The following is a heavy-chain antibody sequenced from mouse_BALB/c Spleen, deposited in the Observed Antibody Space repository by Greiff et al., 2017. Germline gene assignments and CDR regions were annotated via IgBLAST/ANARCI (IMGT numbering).Heavy chain of an antibody. Sequence: VQLQQSGAELARPGASVKMSCKASGYTFTSYTMHWVKQRPGQGLEWIGYINPSSGYTNYNQKFKDKATLTADKSSSTAYMQLSSMTSEDSAVYYCALCDVGYFDYWGQGTTLTVSS. CDR1: GYTFTSYT. CDR2: INPSSGYT. V-gene: IGHV1-4*01. J-gene: IGHJ2*01. D-gene: IGHD6-1*01. CDR3: ALCDVGYFDY.